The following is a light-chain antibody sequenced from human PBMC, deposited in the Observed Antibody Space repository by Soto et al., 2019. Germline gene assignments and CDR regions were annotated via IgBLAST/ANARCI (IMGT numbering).Light chain of an antibody. V-gene: IGKV1-8*01. CDR1: QGISSY. CDR2: ATS. CDR3: QQYDSYWT. Sequence: AIRVTQSTSSLYASTGDRVTITCRASQGISSYLAWYQQKPGKAPKLLIYATSTLQSGVPSRFSGSGFGTEFTLTISSLQPDDSATYYCQQYDSYWTFGQGTKVDIK. J-gene: IGKJ1*01.